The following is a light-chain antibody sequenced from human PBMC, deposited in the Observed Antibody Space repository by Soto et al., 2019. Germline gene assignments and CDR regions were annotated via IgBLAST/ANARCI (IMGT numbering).Light chain of an antibody. CDR3: VQSIQLPYT. J-gene: IGKJ2*01. Sequence: DIVMTQTPLSLSVTPGQPASISCKSSQSLLHSIGKTFLYWYLQKPGQAPQLLMYEVYKRFGGVPERFSGSGSGTDFTLKISRVEADAVGVYYYVQSIQLPYTFGQGTKLEIK. V-gene: IGKV2D-29*01. CDR1: QSLLHSIGKTF. CDR2: EVY.